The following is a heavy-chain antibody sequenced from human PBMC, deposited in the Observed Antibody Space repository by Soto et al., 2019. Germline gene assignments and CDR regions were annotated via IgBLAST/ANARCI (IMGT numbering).Heavy chain of an antibody. CDR2: ISSSSSYI. J-gene: IGHJ4*02. Sequence: GGSLRLSCAASGFTVSSYSMNWVRQAPGKGLEWVSSISSSSSYIYYADSVKGRFTISRDNAKNSLYLQMNSLRAEDTAVYYCARDSDDSSGYYPDYFDYWGQGTLVTVSS. CDR3: ARDSDDSSGYYPDYFDY. V-gene: IGHV3-21*01. CDR1: GFTVSSYS. D-gene: IGHD3-22*01.